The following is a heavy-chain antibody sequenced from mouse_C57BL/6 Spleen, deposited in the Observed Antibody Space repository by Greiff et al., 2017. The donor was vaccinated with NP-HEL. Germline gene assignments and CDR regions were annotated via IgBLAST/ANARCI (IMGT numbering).Heavy chain of an antibody. CDR1: GYTFTDYY. CDR3: ASRATYYSNPGFDY. CDR2: INPNNGGT. D-gene: IGHD2-5*01. J-gene: IGHJ2*01. Sequence: EVKLQQSGPELVKPGASVKISCKASGYTFTDYYMNWVKQSHGKSLEWIGDINPNNGGTSYNQKFKGKATLTVDKSSSTAYMELRSLTSEDSAVYYCASRATYYSNPGFDYWGQGTTLTVSS. V-gene: IGHV1-26*01.